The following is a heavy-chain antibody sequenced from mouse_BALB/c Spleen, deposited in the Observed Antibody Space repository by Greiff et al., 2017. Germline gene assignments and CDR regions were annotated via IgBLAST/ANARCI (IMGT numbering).Heavy chain of an antibody. CDR3: ARGGPYYGSSFPMDY. J-gene: IGHJ4*01. CDR1: EYEFPSHD. CDR2: INSDGGST. V-gene: IGHV5-2*01. Sequence: EVQRVESGGGLVQPGESLKLSCESNEYEFPSHDMSWVRKTPEKRLELVAAINSDGGSTYYPDTMERRFIISRDNTKKTLYLQLSSLRSEDTAMYYCARGGPYYGSSFPMDYWGQGTSVTVSS. D-gene: IGHD1-1*01.